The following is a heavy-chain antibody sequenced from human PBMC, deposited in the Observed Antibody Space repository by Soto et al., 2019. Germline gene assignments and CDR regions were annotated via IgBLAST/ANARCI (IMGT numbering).Heavy chain of an antibody. Sequence: GGSLRLSCAASGFTFSSYATSWVRPAPGKGLEWVSAISGSGGSTYYADSVKGRFTISRDNSKNTLYLQMNSLRAEDTAVYYCAKRDNWNYGSDYWGQGTLVTVSS. CDR1: GFTFSSYA. D-gene: IGHD1-7*01. CDR3: AKRDNWNYGSDY. V-gene: IGHV3-23*01. J-gene: IGHJ4*02. CDR2: ISGSGGST.